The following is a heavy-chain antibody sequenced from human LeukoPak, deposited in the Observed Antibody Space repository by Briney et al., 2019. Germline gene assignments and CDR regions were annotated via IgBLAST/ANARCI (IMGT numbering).Heavy chain of an antibody. CDR2: ISAYNGNT. CDR3: ARVADFWSGHTRYYYYYYMDV. Sequence: ASVKASCKASGYTFTNYGISWVRQAPGQGLEGMGWISAYNGNTNYAQKLQGRVTMTTDTSTSTAYMELRSLRSDDTAVYYCARVADFWSGHTRYYYYYYMDVWGKGTTVTVSS. J-gene: IGHJ6*03. V-gene: IGHV1-18*01. D-gene: IGHD3-3*01. CDR1: GYTFTNYG.